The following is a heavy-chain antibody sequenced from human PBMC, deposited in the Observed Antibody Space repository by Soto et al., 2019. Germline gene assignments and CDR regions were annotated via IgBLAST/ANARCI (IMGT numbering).Heavy chain of an antibody. J-gene: IGHJ6*02. Sequence: EVQLVESGGGLVQPGRSLRLSCTASGFTFDDYAMHWVRQAPGKGLEWVSGISWNSGSIGYADSVKGRFTISRDNAKNSLYLQMNSLRAEDTALYYCAKDSVTGYDILTGYSEIYYYYGMDVWGQGTTVTVSS. CDR2: ISWNSGSI. V-gene: IGHV3-9*01. CDR3: AKDSVTGYDILTGYSEIYYYYGMDV. D-gene: IGHD3-9*01. CDR1: GFTFDDYA.